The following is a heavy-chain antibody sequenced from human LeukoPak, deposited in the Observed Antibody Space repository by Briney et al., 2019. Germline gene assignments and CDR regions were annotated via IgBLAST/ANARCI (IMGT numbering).Heavy chain of an antibody. Sequence: GGSLRLSCAASGFTFSSYAMSWVRQAPGKGLEWVSAISGSGGGTYYADSVKGRFTISRDNSKNTLYLQMNSLRAEDTAVYYCLDSSGYYNDYWGQGTLVTVSS. CDR3: LDSSGYYNDY. CDR2: ISGSGGGT. J-gene: IGHJ4*02. V-gene: IGHV3-23*01. CDR1: GFTFSSYA. D-gene: IGHD3-22*01.